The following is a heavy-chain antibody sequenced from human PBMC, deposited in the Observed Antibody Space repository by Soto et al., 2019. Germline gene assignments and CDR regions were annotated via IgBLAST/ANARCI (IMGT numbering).Heavy chain of an antibody. V-gene: IGHV4-34*01. CDR3: ARSRSLWSQGPHYQLLPFDY. D-gene: IGHD2-2*01. Sequence: SETLSLTCAVYGGSFSGYYWSWIRQPPGKGLEWIGEINHSGSTNYNPSLKSRVTISVDTSKNQFSLKLSSVTAADTAVYYCARSRSLWSQGPHYQLLPFDYWGQGTLVTVSS. CDR2: INHSGST. J-gene: IGHJ4*02. CDR1: GGSFSGYY.